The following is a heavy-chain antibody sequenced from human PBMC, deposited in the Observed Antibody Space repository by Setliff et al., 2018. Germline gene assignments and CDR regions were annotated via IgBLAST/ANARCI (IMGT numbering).Heavy chain of an antibody. Sequence: GPSVKVSCKASGYTFSSYAISWVRQAPGQGLEWLGWISVYNGNTNYALKLQDRVIMTADTSTNTVYLDLRSLRSDDSAMYYCTRGQRAWSYWGQGTLVTVSS. V-gene: IGHV1-18*01. CDR1: GYTFSSYA. CDR3: TRGQRAWSY. CDR2: ISVYNGNT. J-gene: IGHJ4*02. D-gene: IGHD6-19*01.